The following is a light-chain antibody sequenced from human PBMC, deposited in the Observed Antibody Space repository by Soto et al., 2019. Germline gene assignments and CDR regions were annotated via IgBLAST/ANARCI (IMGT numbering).Light chain of an antibody. V-gene: IGKV1-39*01. CDR2: SAS. J-gene: IGKJ1*01. CDR3: QQSFSTPRT. Sequence: DIEMTQSPSSLSASVGDRVTVACRASQGISSFLSWYQQRPGKAPKLLIHSASTLERGVPSRFSGSGTGTDFTLTISSLQPEDFGTYYCQQSFSTPRTFGQGTKGDIK. CDR1: QGISSF.